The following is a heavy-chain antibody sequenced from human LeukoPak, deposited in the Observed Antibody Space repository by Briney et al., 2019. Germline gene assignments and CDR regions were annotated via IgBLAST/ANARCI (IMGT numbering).Heavy chain of an antibody. J-gene: IGHJ4*02. CDR2: IYYSGST. CDR3: ARTYYDLWSGYSYYFDY. D-gene: IGHD3-3*01. Sequence: SETLSLTCTVSGGSISSSSYYWGWIRQPPGKGLEWIGSIYYSGSTYYNPSLKSRVTISVDTSKNQFSLKLSSVTAADTAVYYCARTYYDLWSGYSYYFDYWGQGTLVTVSS. V-gene: IGHV4-39*01. CDR1: GGSISSSSYY.